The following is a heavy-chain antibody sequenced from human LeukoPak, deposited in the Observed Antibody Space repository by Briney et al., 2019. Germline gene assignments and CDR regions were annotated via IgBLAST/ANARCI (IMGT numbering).Heavy chain of an antibody. CDR1: GYTFTAYS. V-gene: IGHV1-2*02. D-gene: IGHD2-15*01. CDR2: SNPNTGGT. J-gene: IGHJ4*02. Sequence: ASVNVSCKASGYTFTAYSIHWVRQAPGQRVEWMGWSNPNTGGTNYAQRFQGRVTITRVTSISTADMEINRLTSDGTALNFCSSAKIGESIGYPDSWGQGTLVTVYS. CDR3: SSAKIGESIGYPDS.